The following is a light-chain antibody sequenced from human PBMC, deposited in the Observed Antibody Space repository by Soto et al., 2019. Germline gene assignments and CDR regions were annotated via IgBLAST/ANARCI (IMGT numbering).Light chain of an antibody. V-gene: IGLV2-23*02. CDR3: CSYAGSRSSI. CDR1: SSDVGTYNL. Sequence: QSALTHPASVSGSPGQSITISCSGTSSDVGTYNLVSWYQQYPGKAPRLMIYEVTKRPSGVSNRFSGSKSGNTASLTISGLQPEDEADYYCCSYAGSRSSIFGTGTKVTVL. J-gene: IGLJ1*01. CDR2: EVT.